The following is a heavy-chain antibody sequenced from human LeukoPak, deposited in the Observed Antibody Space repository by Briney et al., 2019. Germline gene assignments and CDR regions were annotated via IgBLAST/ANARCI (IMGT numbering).Heavy chain of an antibody. CDR1: GFSVRVNH. D-gene: IGHD4-17*01. J-gene: IGHJ4*02. CDR3: VRERDYDTYFDY. Sequence: GGSLTLSCEVSGFSVRVNHMAWVRQGLGKGLEWVAVILPGGVTHYTDSLRDRFSISTDKSKNALYLQMDTLRAEDTALYYCVRERDYDTYFDYWGRGTLVTVSS. V-gene: IGHV3-53*01. CDR2: ILPGGVT.